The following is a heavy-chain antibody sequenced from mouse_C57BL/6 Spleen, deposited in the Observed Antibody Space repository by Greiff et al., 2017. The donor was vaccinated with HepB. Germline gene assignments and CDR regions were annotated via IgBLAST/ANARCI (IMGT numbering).Heavy chain of an antibody. J-gene: IGHJ1*03. Sequence: VQLQQSGPELVKPGASVKISCKASGYTFTDYYMNWVKQSHGKSLEWIGDINPNNGGTSYNQKFKGKATLTVDKSSSTAYMELRSLTSEDSAVYYCARYYYGSSWYFDGWGTGTTVTVSS. CDR3: ARYYYGSSWYFDG. CDR1: GYTFTDYY. D-gene: IGHD1-1*01. CDR2: INPNNGGT. V-gene: IGHV1-26*01.